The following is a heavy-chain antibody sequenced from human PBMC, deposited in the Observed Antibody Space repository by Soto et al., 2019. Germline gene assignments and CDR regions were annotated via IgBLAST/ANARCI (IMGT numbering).Heavy chain of an antibody. CDR1: GGSISSGGYY. CDR3: ARAELEGATDY. Sequence: SDTLSLTCTVSGGSISSGGYYWSWIRQHPGKGLEWIGYIYYSWSTYYNPSLKIRVTISVDTSKNQFSLKLSSVTAADTAVYYCARAELEGATDYRGQGTLVTVS. V-gene: IGHV4-31*03. J-gene: IGHJ4*02. D-gene: IGHD1-26*01. CDR2: IYYSWST.